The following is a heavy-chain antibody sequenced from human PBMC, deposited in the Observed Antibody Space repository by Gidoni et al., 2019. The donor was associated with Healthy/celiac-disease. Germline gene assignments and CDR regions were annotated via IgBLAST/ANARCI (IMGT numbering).Heavy chain of an antibody. D-gene: IGHD6-6*01. CDR3: ARDWDHSSSPQIPYYYYYGMDV. CDR1: GGTSSSDT. V-gene: IGHV1-69*08. Sequence: QVQLVQSGAEVKKPGSSVKVSCKASGGTSSSDTSSWVRQAPGQGLEWMGRIIPILGIANYAQKFQGRVTITADKSTSTAYMELSSLRSEDTAVYYCARDWDHSSSPQIPYYYYYGMDVWGQGTTVTVSS. J-gene: IGHJ6*02. CDR2: IIPILGIA.